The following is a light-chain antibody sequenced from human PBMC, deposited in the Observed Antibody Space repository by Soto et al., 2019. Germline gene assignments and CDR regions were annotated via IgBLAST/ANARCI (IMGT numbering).Light chain of an antibody. CDR3: QQRSNWPPT. Sequence: EIVLTQSPATLSLSPGERATLSCRASQSVSSYLPWYQQNPGQAPRLHTYDAPNRATAIAARFSGSGSGTFFTLTISSLEPEDFAVYYWQQRSNWPPTFGQGTQLEIK. CDR1: QSVSSY. J-gene: IGKJ2*01. V-gene: IGKV3-11*01. CDR2: DAP.